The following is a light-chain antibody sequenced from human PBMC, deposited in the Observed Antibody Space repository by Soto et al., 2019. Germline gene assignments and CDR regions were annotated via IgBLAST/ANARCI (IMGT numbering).Light chain of an antibody. CDR3: QQHTTYPT. CDR1: QSISSW. J-gene: IGKJ1*01. V-gene: IGKV1-5*01. CDR2: DAS. Sequence: DMRMTESPSTPPASADDRVTITYRASQSISSWLAWYQQKPGKDPKLLIYDASTLESGVPSRFSVSGSGTEFTLTISSLQPPAFATYYCQQHTTYPTFARGTKVDI.